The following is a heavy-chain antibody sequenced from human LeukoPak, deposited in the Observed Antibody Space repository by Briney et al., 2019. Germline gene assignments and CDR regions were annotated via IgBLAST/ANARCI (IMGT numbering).Heavy chain of an antibody. CDR2: IYYSGST. Sequence: SETLSLTCTVSGGSISSSSYYWGWIRQPPGKGLEWIGSIYYSGSTYYNPSLKSRVTISVDTSKNQFSLKLSSVTAADTAVYYCARTIAAAGKPIDYWGQGTLVTVSS. CDR3: ARTIAAAGKPIDY. D-gene: IGHD6-13*01. V-gene: IGHV4-39*07. CDR1: GGSISSSSYY. J-gene: IGHJ4*02.